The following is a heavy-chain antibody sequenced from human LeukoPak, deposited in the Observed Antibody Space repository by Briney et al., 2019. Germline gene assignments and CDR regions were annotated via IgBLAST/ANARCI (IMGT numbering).Heavy chain of an antibody. CDR3: ARDWWNSGYAKDAFDI. V-gene: IGHV4-39*07. J-gene: IGHJ3*02. CDR2: IYYSGST. D-gene: IGHD5-12*01. CDR1: GGSISSSSYY. Sequence: SETLSLTCTVSGGSISSSSYYWGWIRQPPGRGLEWIGSIYYSGSTYYNPSLKSRVTISVDTSKNQFSLKLSSVTAADTAVYYCARDWWNSGYAKDAFDIWGQGTMVTVSS.